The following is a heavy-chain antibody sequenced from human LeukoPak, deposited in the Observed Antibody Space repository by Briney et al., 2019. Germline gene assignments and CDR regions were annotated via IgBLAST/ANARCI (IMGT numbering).Heavy chain of an antibody. V-gene: IGHV4-4*07. Sequence: SETLSLTCTVSGGSISSHYWSWIRQPAGKGLEWIGRIYTSGSTNYNPSLKSRVTMSVDTSKNQFSLKLSSVTAADTAVYYCARDLPYSYSENAFDIWGQGTMVTVSS. CDR1: GGSISSHY. CDR3: ARDLPYSYSENAFDI. J-gene: IGHJ3*02. CDR2: IYTSGST. D-gene: IGHD5-18*01.